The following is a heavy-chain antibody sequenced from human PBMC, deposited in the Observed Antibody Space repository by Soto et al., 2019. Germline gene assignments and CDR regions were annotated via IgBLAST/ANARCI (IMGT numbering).Heavy chain of an antibody. D-gene: IGHD3-3*01. V-gene: IGHV1-46*01. J-gene: IGHJ6*02. CDR1: GYTFTSYY. CDR3: ARSNIDFWSGYSTPRSFDYGMDV. Sequence: ASVKFSCKASGYTFTSYYMHWVRQAPGQGLEWMGIINPSGGSTSYAQKFQGRVTMTRDTSTSTVYMELSSLRSEDTAVYYCARSNIDFWSGYSTPRSFDYGMDVWGQGTTVTVSS. CDR2: INPSGGST.